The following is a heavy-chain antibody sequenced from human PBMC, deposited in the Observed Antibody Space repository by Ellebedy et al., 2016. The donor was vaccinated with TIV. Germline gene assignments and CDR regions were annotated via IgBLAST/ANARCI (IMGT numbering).Heavy chain of an antibody. Sequence: PGGSLRLSCAASGFTFSSYAMHWVRQAPGKGLEWVAVISYDGSNKYYADSVKARFTISRDNSKNTLYLQMNSLRAEDTAVYYCARDYGDPEVGYWGQGTLVTVSS. CDR3: ARDYGDPEVGY. CDR2: ISYDGSNK. J-gene: IGHJ4*02. CDR1: GFTFSSYA. V-gene: IGHV3-30-3*01. D-gene: IGHD4-17*01.